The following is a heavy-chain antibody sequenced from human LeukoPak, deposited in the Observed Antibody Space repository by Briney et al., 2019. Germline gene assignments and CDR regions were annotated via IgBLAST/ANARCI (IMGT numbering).Heavy chain of an antibody. CDR1: GFIVSSSY. V-gene: IGHV3-66*01. J-gene: IGHJ3*02. D-gene: IGHD6-13*01. Sequence: GGSLRLSCAASGFIVSSSYMSWVRQAPGKGLEWVSVIYSGGSTYYADSVKGRFTMSRDLSKNTVYLQLNSLRAEDTAVYYCARGSSSWDVDAFDIWGQGTVVTVSS. CDR2: IYSGGST. CDR3: ARGSSSWDVDAFDI.